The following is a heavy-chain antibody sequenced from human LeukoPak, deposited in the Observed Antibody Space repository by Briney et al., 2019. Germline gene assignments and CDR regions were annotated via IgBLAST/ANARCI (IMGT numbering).Heavy chain of an antibody. V-gene: IGHV3-7*01. CDR3: ARRVLSKEGASDF. J-gene: IGHJ3*01. CDR2: INPDGSLI. CDR1: GFTFSDYW. D-gene: IGHD2-8*02. Sequence: PGGSLRLSCAASGFTFSDYWVTWVRQAPGRGLQWVAAINPDGSLIYYVDSVKGRFTISRDNARNSLSLQMNSLRAEDAAVYYCARRVLSKEGASDFWGQGTLVTVSS.